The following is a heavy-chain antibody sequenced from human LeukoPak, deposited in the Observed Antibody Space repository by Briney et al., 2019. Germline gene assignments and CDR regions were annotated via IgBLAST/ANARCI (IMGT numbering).Heavy chain of an antibody. J-gene: IGHJ4*02. CDR3: ARGFRVAAAGTGIDY. D-gene: IGHD6-13*01. V-gene: IGHV1-46*01. CDR2: INPSGGST. Sequence: ASVKVSCKASGYTFTGYYMHWVRQAPGQGLEWMGIINPSGGSTSYAQEFQGRVTMTRDMSTSTVYMELSSLRSEDTAVYYCARGFRVAAAGTGIDYWGQGTLVTVSS. CDR1: GYTFTGYY.